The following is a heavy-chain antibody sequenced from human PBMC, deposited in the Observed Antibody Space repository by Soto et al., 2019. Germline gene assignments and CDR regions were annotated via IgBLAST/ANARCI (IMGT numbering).Heavy chain of an antibody. V-gene: IGHV4-38-2*01. CDR2: IYHSGST. CDR1: GDSITSIYH. J-gene: IGHJ4*02. CDR3: ARGKLSDYVWGSYRYHFDY. D-gene: IGHD3-16*02. Sequence: SETLSLTCAVSGDSITSIYHWAWIRQPPGRGLEWVASIYHSGSTNYNPSLKSRVTISVDTSKNQFSLKLSSVTAADTAVYYCARGKLSDYVWGSYRYHFDYWGQGTVVTVSS.